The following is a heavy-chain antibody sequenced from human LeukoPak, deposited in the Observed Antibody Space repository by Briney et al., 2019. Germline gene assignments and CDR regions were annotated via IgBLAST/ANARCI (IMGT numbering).Heavy chain of an antibody. CDR2: ISSSSSYI. V-gene: IGHV3-21*01. CDR1: GFTFSSYS. Sequence: GGSLRLSCAASGFTFSSYSMNWVRQAPGKGLEWVSSISSSSSYIYYADSVKGRFTISRDNAKHSLYLQMNSLRAEDTAVYYCAREINNWFDPWGQGTLVTVSS. CDR3: AREINNWFDP. J-gene: IGHJ5*02.